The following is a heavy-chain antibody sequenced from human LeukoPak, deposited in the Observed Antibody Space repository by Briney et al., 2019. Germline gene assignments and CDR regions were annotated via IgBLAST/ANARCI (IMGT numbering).Heavy chain of an antibody. CDR1: GFSFSSYW. CDR3: ARSGTIYPDFDY. V-gene: IGHV3-7*01. Sequence: PGGSLRLSCAASGFSFSSYWMSWVRQAPGKGLEWVTNIKQDGSEKYYVDSVKGRFTISRDNAKNSLYLQMNSLRAEDTAVYYCARSGTIYPDFDYWGQGTLVTVSS. J-gene: IGHJ4*02. D-gene: IGHD1-1*01. CDR2: IKQDGSEK.